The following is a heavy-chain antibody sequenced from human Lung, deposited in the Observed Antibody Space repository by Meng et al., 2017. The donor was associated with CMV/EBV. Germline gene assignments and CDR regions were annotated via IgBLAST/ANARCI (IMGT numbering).Heavy chain of an antibody. D-gene: IGHD2-15*01. V-gene: IGHV3-30-3*01. CDR1: GFTFSSYA. CDR3: AHGGGDC. Sequence: HGQLVESGGCMVQPCRSLRRSCAASGFTFSSYAMHWVRQAPGKGLEWVAVISYDGSNKYYADSVKGRFTISRDKSKHTLYLQMNSLRAEDTAVYYCAHGGGDCWGQGTLVTVSS. CDR2: ISYDGSNK. J-gene: IGHJ4*02.